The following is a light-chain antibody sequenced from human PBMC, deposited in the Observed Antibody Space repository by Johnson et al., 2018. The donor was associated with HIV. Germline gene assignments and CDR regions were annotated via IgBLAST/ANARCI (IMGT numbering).Light chain of an antibody. CDR1: SSNIGNNY. CDR3: GTWESSLRVGF. Sequence: QSVLTQPPSVSAAPGPKVTISCSGSSSNIGNNYVSWYQQLQGTAPKLLSHENNKRPSGIPDRFSGSKSATSATLGITGLQPGDEADYYCGTWESSLRVGFFVSGTKVTVL. V-gene: IGLV1-51*02. CDR2: ENN. J-gene: IGLJ1*01.